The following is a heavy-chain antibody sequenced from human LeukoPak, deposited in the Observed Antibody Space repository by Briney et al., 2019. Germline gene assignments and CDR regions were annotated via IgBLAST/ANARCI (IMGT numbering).Heavy chain of an antibody. V-gene: IGHV3-23*01. CDR1: GFPFSTYW. Sequence: GGSLRLSCAASGFPFSTYWMSWVRQAPGKGLEWVSGISVSGVSTDYADSVKGRFTISRDNSKNTLYLQINSLRAEDTAVYYCAKSARVIAVEIDYWGQGTLVTVSS. J-gene: IGHJ4*02. CDR3: AKSARVIAVEIDY. D-gene: IGHD6-19*01. CDR2: ISVSGVST.